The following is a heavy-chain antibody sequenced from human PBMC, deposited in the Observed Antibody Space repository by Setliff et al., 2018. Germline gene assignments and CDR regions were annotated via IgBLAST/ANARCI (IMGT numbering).Heavy chain of an antibody. J-gene: IGHJ3*01. V-gene: IGHV4-59*01. CDR3: ARGNNWEPDAFDV. CDR2: IYYSGST. D-gene: IGHD1-20*01. Sequence: SETLSLTCTVSGGSISSYYWSWIRQPPGKGLEWIAYIYYSGSTNYNPSLKSRVTISVDTSKNQFSLKLSSVTAADTAVNYCARGNNWEPDAFDVWGQGTMVTVSS. CDR1: GGSISSYY.